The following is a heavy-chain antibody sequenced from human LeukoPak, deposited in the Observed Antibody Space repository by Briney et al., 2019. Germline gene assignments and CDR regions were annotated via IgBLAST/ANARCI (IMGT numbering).Heavy chain of an antibody. CDR1: GFTFSSYA. CDR3: ARSENSLDY. J-gene: IGHJ4*02. D-gene: IGHD1-7*01. Sequence: GRSLRLSCAASGFTFSSYAMHWVRQAPGKGLEWVAVISYDGSNKYYADSVKGRFTMSRDNARNTVYLQMNSLRAEDTAIYYCARSENSLDYWGRGTLVTVSS. V-gene: IGHV3-30*04. CDR2: ISYDGSNK.